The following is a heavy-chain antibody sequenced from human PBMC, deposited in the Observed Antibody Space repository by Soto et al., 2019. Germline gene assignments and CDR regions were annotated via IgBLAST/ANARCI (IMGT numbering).Heavy chain of an antibody. Sequence: QVQLQESGPGLVKPSETLSLTCTVSGGSISSYYWSWIRQPPGKGLEWIGYIYYSGSTNYNPSLKSRVTISVDTSKNQFSLKLSSVTAADTAVYYCARHKGTSNWYPFDYWGQGTLVTVSS. CDR2: IYYSGST. D-gene: IGHD6-13*01. J-gene: IGHJ4*02. CDR3: ARHKGTSNWYPFDY. CDR1: GGSISSYY. V-gene: IGHV4-59*01.